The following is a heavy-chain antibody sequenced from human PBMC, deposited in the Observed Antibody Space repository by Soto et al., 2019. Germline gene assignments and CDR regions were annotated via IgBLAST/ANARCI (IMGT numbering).Heavy chain of an antibody. Sequence: QVQLQESGPGLVKPSQTLSLTCTVSGGSISSGDYYWSWIRQPPGKGLEWIGYIYYSGSTYYNPSLKSRVTISVDTSKNQFSRKLSSVTAADTAVYYCARGVDVVLVPAAMGDWFDPWGQGTLVTVSS. V-gene: IGHV4-30-4*01. J-gene: IGHJ5*02. CDR3: ARGVDVVLVPAAMGDWFDP. CDR1: GGSISSGDYY. CDR2: IYYSGST. D-gene: IGHD2-2*01.